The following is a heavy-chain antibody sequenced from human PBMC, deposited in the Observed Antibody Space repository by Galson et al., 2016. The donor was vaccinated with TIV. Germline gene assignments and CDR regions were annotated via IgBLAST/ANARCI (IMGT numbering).Heavy chain of an antibody. D-gene: IGHD6-13*01. CDR1: GYGFSNYG. CDR3: ARAAKPPVPVADI. V-gene: IGHV1-18*01. Sequence: SVKVSCKASGYGFSNYGFIWARQAPGQGLEWVGWISSYNGHIEYAQKFQGRGTLTTDTSTSTAYMELRSLQSNDTAVYYCARAAKPPVPVADIWGQGTMVTFSS. J-gene: IGHJ3*02. CDR2: ISSYNGHI.